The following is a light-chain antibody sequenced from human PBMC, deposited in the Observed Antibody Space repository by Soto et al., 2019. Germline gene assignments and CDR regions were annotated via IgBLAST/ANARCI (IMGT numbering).Light chain of an antibody. V-gene: IGKV1-5*01. CDR3: QQSYSISQPS. CDR1: QSISSW. J-gene: IGKJ4*01. CDR2: DAS. Sequence: DIQMTQSPSTLSASVGDRVTITCRASQSISSWLAWYQQKPGKAPKLLIYDASSLESGVPSRFSGYGAGADFTLTISGLQPEDFATYYCQQSYSISQPSFGGGTKVDIK.